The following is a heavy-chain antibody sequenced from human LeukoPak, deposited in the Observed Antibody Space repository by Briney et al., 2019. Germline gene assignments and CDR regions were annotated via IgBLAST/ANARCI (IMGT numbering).Heavy chain of an antibody. CDR3: ARGSRSTLSGFDY. D-gene: IGHD3-10*01. V-gene: IGHV3-74*01. J-gene: IGHJ4*02. Sequence: GGSLRLSCAASGXTFSSYWMHRVRQAPGKGLVWVSRINSDGGSTSYADSVKGRFTISRDNAKNTLYLQMNSLRAEDTAVYYCARGSRSTLSGFDYWGQGTLVTVSS. CDR1: GXTFSSYW. CDR2: INSDGGST.